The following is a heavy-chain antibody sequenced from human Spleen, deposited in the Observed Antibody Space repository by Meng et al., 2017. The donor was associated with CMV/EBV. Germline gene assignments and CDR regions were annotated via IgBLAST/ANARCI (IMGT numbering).Heavy chain of an antibody. CDR1: GFTFSAYH. CDR2: IGSRDNTI. J-gene: IGHJ6*02. Sequence: GGSLRLSCAASGFTFSAYHMSWIRQAPGKGLEWVSYIGSRDNTIYYADSVKGRFTISRDNARDSLYLQMNSLRAEDTAVYYCARDHSVNHYFGMDVWGQGTTVTVSS. V-gene: IGHV3-11*01. CDR3: ARDHSVNHYFGMDV. D-gene: IGHD2/OR15-2a*01.